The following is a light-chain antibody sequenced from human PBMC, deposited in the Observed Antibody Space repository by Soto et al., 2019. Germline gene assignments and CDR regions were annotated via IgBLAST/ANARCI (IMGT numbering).Light chain of an antibody. CDR2: DAT. J-gene: IGLJ1*01. Sequence: QSVLTQPASVSGSPGQSITISCTGNSSGVGGCNYVSWYQQHPGKAPKLLIYDATNRPSGVSDRFSGSKSGNTASLTITGLQAEDEADYYCTSYTSTGTLYVFGTGTKVTVL. CDR3: TSYTSTGTLYV. CDR1: SSGVGGCNY. V-gene: IGLV2-14*01.